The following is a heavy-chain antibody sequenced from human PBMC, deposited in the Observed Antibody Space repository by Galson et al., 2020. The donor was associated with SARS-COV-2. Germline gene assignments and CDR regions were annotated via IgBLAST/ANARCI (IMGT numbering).Heavy chain of an antibody. CDR2: ISHSGST. CDR3: AGTYYDILTGYSPPYYYYGMDV. V-gene: IGHV4-38-2*02. CDR1: GYSISSGYY. J-gene: IGHJ6*02. Sequence: SETLSLTCTVSGYSISSGYYWGWIRQPPGKGLELIWSISHSGSTYYNPSHKSQVPISVDTSQNQFSVKLSSVTAAATAVYYCAGTYYDILTGYSPPYYYYGMDVWGQGTTVTVSS. D-gene: IGHD3-9*01.